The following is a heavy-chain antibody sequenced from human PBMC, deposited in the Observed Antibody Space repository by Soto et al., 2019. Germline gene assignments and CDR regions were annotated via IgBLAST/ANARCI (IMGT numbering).Heavy chain of an antibody. CDR1: GFTFSSYA. Sequence: PGGSLRLSCAASGFTFSSYAMSWVRQAPGKGLEWVSAISGSGGSTYYAESVKGRFTISRDNSKNTLYLQMNSLRAEDTAVYYCAKPYSSGYPTYYYYGMDVWGQGTTVTVSS. V-gene: IGHV3-23*01. CDR3: AKPYSSGYPTYYYYGMDV. D-gene: IGHD3-22*01. J-gene: IGHJ6*02. CDR2: ISGSGGST.